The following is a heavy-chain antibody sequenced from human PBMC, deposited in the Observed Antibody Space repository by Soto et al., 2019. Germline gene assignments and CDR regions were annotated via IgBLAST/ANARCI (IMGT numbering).Heavy chain of an antibody. CDR3: AREPTIFGVVTLDY. Sequence: QPGGSLRLSCAASGFTFSSYAMHWVRQAPGKGLEWVAVISYDGSNKYYADSVKGRFTISRDNSKNTLYLQMNSLRAEDTAVYYCAREPTIFGVVTLDYWGQGTLVTVSS. D-gene: IGHD3-3*01. J-gene: IGHJ4*02. CDR2: ISYDGSNK. V-gene: IGHV3-30-3*01. CDR1: GFTFSSYA.